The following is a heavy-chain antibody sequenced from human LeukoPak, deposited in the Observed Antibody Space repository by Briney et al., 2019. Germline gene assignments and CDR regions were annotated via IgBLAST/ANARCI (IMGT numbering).Heavy chain of an antibody. CDR1: GGSSSRYY. CDR2: VYYSGSN. V-gene: IGHV4-59*08. D-gene: IGHD6-19*01. CDR3: ARHAFWYSSFSDY. Sequence: SETLSLTCTVSGGSSSRYYWSWIRHPPGKGLEWIGYVYYSGSNNYNPSHKSRVTISLDTSKSQFSLKLSSVTATDTAVYYCARHAFWYSSFSDYWGQGTLVTVSS. J-gene: IGHJ4*02.